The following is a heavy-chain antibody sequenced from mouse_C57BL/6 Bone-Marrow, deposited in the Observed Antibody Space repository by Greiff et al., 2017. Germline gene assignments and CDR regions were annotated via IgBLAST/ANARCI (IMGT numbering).Heavy chain of an antibody. CDR1: GYTFTSYW. J-gene: IGHJ4*01. Sequence: QVQLQQPGAELVKPGASVKLSCKASGYTFTSYWMQWVKQRPRQGLEWIGEIDPSDSYTNYNQKFKGKATLTVDTSSSTAYMQLSSLTSEDSAVYYCARCGKFITTVVGAMDYWGQGTSVTVSS. V-gene: IGHV1-50*01. CDR2: IDPSDSYT. CDR3: ARCGKFITTVVGAMDY. D-gene: IGHD1-1*01.